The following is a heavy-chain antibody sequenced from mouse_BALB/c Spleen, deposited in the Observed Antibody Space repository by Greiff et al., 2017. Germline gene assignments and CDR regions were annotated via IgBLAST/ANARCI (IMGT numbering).Heavy chain of an antibody. CDR3: ARDGYPYAMDY. Sequence: EVQLQESGPGLVKPSQSLSLTCTVSGYSITSDYAWYWIRQFPGNKLEWMGYISYSGSTSYNPSLKSRISITRDTSKNQFFLQLNSVTTEDTATYYCARDGYPYAMDYWGQGTSVTVSS. V-gene: IGHV3-2*02. J-gene: IGHJ4*01. CDR2: ISYSGST. D-gene: IGHD2-3*01. CDR1: GYSITSDYA.